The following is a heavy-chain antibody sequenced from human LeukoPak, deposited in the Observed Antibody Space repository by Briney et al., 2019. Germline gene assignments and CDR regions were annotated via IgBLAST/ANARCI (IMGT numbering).Heavy chain of an antibody. Sequence: PGGSLRLSCVAPGFTFRSYAMSWVRQAPGKVLEWVSAISGSGGSTYYADSVKGRFTISRDNSKNTLYLQMNSLRAEDTAVYYCAKYPYGYSSGWYVYWGQGTLVTVSS. CDR3: AKYPYGYSSGWYVY. D-gene: IGHD6-19*01. CDR1: GFTFRSYA. J-gene: IGHJ4*02. CDR2: ISGSGGST. V-gene: IGHV3-23*01.